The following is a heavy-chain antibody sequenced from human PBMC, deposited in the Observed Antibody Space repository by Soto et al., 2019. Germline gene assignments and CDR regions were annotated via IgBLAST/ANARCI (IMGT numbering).Heavy chain of an antibody. CDR3: AKVVRGHCTKGVCTNGYFHYGMDV. CDR1: GFTFSNYA. D-gene: IGHD2-8*01. J-gene: IGHJ6*02. CDR2: ISYDGSNK. V-gene: IGHV3-30*18. Sequence: QVQLVESGGGVVQSGRSLRLSCAASGFTFSNYAMHWVRLAPGKGLEWVAVISYDGSNKYYADSVKGRFTISRDNSKNTLYLQTNSLRAEDTAVYYCAKVVRGHCTKGVCTNGYFHYGMDVWGQGTTVTVSS.